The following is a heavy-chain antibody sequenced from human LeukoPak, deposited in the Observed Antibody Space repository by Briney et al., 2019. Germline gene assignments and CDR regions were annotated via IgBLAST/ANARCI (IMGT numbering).Heavy chain of an antibody. CDR2: TNTNTGNP. J-gene: IGHJ4*02. Sequence: GASVKVSCKASGYTFTSYAMNWVRQAPGQGLEWMGWTNTNTGNPTYAQGFTGRFVFSLDTSVSTAYLQISSLKAEDTAVYYCARDPYSSSWYLDLDYWGQGTLVTVSS. CDR1: GYTFTSYA. D-gene: IGHD6-13*01. CDR3: ARDPYSSSWYLDLDY. V-gene: IGHV7-4-1*02.